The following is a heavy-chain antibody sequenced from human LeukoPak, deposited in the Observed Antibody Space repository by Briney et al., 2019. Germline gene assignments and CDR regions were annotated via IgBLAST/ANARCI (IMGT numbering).Heavy chain of an antibody. Sequence: GGSLRLSCAASGFTFSSYWMSWVRQAPGKGLEWEANIKQDGSEKYYVDSVKGRFTISRDNAKNSLYLQMNSLRAEDTAVYYCARLRFLEWLRYYMDVWGKGTTVTVSS. V-gene: IGHV3-7*01. CDR3: ARLRFLEWLRYYMDV. CDR1: GFTFSSYW. CDR2: IKQDGSEK. D-gene: IGHD3-3*01. J-gene: IGHJ6*03.